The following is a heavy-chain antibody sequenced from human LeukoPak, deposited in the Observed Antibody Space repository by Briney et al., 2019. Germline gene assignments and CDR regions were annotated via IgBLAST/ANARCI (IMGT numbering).Heavy chain of an antibody. CDR3: ARGPHSSSWPDIPRDF. Sequence: ASVKVSRKASGYTLSNYYMHWVRQAPGQGLEWMGIINPSAGSTSYAKKFHGRVIITRDTSTSTLYMDLSSLTSEDTAVYFCARGPHSSSWPDIPRDFWGQGTLVTVSS. J-gene: IGHJ4*02. CDR2: INPSAGST. D-gene: IGHD6-13*01. CDR1: GYTLSNYY. V-gene: IGHV1-46*01.